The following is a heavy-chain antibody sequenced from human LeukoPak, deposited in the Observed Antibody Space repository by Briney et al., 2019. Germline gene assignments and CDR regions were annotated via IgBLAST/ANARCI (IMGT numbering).Heavy chain of an antibody. CDR1: GYTFTGYY. V-gene: IGHV1-2*02. CDR2: INPNSGGT. CDR3: ARAIAVGDAFDI. Sequence: ASVKVSCKASGYTFTGYYMHWVRQAPGQGLEWMGWINPNSGGTNYAQKFQGRVTMTRDTSISTAYMELSSLRSEDTAVYYCARAIAVGDAFDIWGQGTMVTVSS. J-gene: IGHJ3*02. D-gene: IGHD6-19*01.